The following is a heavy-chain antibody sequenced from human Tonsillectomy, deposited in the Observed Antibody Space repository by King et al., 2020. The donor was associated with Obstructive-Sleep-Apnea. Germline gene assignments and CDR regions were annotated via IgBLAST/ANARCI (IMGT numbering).Heavy chain of an antibody. CDR1: GGSISSYY. Sequence: VQLQESGPGLVKPSETLSLTCTVSGGSISSYYWSWIRQPPGKGLEWIGYIYYSGSTNYNPSLKSRVTISVDTSKNQFSLKLSSGTAAGTAVYYCAREASSSGWYYPYNLGGGSRYYYYGMDVWGQGTTVTVSS. D-gene: IGHD6-19*01. J-gene: IGHJ6*02. CDR2: IYYSGST. CDR3: AREASSSGWYYPYNLGGGSRYYYYGMDV. V-gene: IGHV4-59*12.